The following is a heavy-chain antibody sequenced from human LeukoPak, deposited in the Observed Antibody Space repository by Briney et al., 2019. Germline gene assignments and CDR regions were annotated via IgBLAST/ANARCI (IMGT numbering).Heavy chain of an antibody. D-gene: IGHD3-10*01. V-gene: IGHV3-15*01. J-gene: IGHJ4*02. CDR3: AAYGSAGNLNY. CDR1: GFGFSDAW. CDR2: IKRKADGGTA. Sequence: GRSLRLSCAASGFGFSDAWMSWVRQAPGKGLEWVGRIKRKADGGTADYAAPVKGRFTISRDDSKNTLYLQMNSLKTEDTAVYYCAAYGSAGNLNYWGQGTLVTVSS.